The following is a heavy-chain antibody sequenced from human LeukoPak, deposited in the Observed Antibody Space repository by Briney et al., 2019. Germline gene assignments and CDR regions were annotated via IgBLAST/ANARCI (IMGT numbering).Heavy chain of an antibody. V-gene: IGHV3-21*01. CDR1: GIPLSSFN. Sequence: GGSLRLSWAASGIPLSSFNVSWVRQAPGKGLEWVSSIPSSSTYIYYADSVTGPFTISRDNAKNSLYLQMNSLRAEDTAEYFCARDPYSGNYGAYYYYYMDVWGKGPTVTISS. CDR2: IPSSSTYI. J-gene: IGHJ6*03. CDR3: ARDPYSGNYGAYYYYYMDV. D-gene: IGHD1-26*01.